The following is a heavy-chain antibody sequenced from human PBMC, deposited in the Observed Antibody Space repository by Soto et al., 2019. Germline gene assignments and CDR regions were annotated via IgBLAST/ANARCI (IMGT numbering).Heavy chain of an antibody. D-gene: IGHD7-27*01. CDR3: ARETRLTGVAYYCGMDV. V-gene: IGHV4-31*03. CDR2: IYYSGST. Sequence: QVQLQESGPGLVKPSQTLSLTCTVSGGSISSGGYYWSWIRQHPGKGLEWIGYIYYSGSTYYNPSLKSRVTISVDTSKNQFSLKLSSVTAADTAVYYCARETRLTGVAYYCGMDVWGQGTTVTVSS. J-gene: IGHJ6*02. CDR1: GGSISSGGYY.